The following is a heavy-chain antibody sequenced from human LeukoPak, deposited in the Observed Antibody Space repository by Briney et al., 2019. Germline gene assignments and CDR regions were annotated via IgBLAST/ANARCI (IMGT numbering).Heavy chain of an antibody. J-gene: IGHJ4*02. CDR3: ARDGGNPYFDY. CDR1: GGSISSGGYY. D-gene: IGHD3-3*01. CDR2: IYYSGST. Sequence: SQTLSLTCTVSGGSISSGGYYWSWIRQHPGKGLEWIGYIYYSGSTYYNPSLKSRVTVSVDTSKNQFSLKLSAVTAADTAVYYCARDGGNPYFDYWGQGTLVTVSS. V-gene: IGHV4-31*03.